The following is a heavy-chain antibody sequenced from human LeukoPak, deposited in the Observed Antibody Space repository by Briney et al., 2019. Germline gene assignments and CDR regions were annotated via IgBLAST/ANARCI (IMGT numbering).Heavy chain of an antibody. V-gene: IGHV1-2*02. D-gene: IGHD5-18*01. CDR2: INPNSGGT. CDR1: GYTFTGYY. CDR3: ARGYSYGYQPPLGY. J-gene: IGHJ4*02. Sequence: EASVKVSCXASGYTFTGYYMHWVRQAHGQGLEWMAWINPNSGGTNYAQKFQGRVTMTRDTSISTAYMELSRLRSDDTAVYYCARGYSYGYQPPLGYWGQGTLVTVSS.